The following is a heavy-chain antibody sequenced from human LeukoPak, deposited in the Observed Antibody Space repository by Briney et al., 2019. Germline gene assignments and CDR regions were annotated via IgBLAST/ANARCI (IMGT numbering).Heavy chain of an antibody. CDR1: GFTVSSNY. J-gene: IGHJ3*02. Sequence: GGSLRLSCAAYGFTVSSNYMSWVRQAPGKGLEWVSVIYSGGSTYYADSVKGRFTISRDNSKNTLYLQMNSLRAEDTAVYYCARDGDWGFGEFVGAFDIWGQGTMVTVSS. CDR3: ARDGDWGFGEFVGAFDI. CDR2: IYSGGST. V-gene: IGHV3-53*01. D-gene: IGHD3-10*01.